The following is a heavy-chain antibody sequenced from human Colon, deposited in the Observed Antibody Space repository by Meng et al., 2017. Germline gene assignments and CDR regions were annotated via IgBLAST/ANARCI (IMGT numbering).Heavy chain of an antibody. CDR2: VYHRGDT. CDR1: GDSISSDSW. V-gene: IGHV4-4*02. D-gene: IGHD1-7*01. CDR3: GRDQGRELINH. Sequence: GRVQESGPGLVKPSGTLSLTCTVSGDSISSDSWWSWVRQPPGKGLEWIGEVYHRGDTNYNPSLKSRVDISVDKSKNQFYLSLFSVTAADTAVYYCGRDQGRELINHWGQGTLVTVSS. J-gene: IGHJ4*02.